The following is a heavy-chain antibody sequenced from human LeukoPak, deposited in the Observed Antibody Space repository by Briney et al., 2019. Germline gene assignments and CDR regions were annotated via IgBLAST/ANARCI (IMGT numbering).Heavy chain of an antibody. V-gene: IGHV4-4*07. Sequence: SETLSLTCTVSGGSVSSYYWSWIRQPAGKGLEWIGRIYTSGSTNYNPSLKSRVTMSVDTSRNQFSLKLSSVTAADTAVYYCARERVEETYYYYMDVWGKGTAVTVSS. J-gene: IGHJ6*03. CDR1: GGSVSSYY. CDR2: IYTSGST. CDR3: ARERVEETYYYYMDV.